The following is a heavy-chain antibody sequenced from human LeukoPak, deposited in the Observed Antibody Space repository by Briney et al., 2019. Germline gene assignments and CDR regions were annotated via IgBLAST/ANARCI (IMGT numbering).Heavy chain of an antibody. V-gene: IGHV4-59*12. CDR2: IYYSGST. Sequence: SETLSLTCTVSGGSISSYYWSWIRQPPGKGLEWIGYIYYSGSTNYNPSLKSRVTISVDTSKNQFSLKLSSVTAADTAVYYCARGVHYYDSSGYYRDYYYGMDVWGQGTTVTVSS. D-gene: IGHD3-22*01. CDR1: GGSISSYY. J-gene: IGHJ6*02. CDR3: ARGVHYYDSSGYYRDYYYGMDV.